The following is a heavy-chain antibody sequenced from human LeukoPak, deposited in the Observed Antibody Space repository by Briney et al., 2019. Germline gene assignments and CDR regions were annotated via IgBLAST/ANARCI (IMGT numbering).Heavy chain of an antibody. CDR1: GFTFSSYA. CDR2: ISGSGGST. J-gene: IGHJ4*02. CDR3: AKSGYYYDSSGYYCDY. V-gene: IGHV3-23*01. D-gene: IGHD3-22*01. Sequence: GGSLRLSCAASGFTFSSYAMSWVRQAPGKGLEWVSAISGSGGSTYYADSVKGRFTISRDNSKNTLYLQMNSLRAEDTAVYYCAKSGYYYDSSGYYCDYWGQGTLVTVPS.